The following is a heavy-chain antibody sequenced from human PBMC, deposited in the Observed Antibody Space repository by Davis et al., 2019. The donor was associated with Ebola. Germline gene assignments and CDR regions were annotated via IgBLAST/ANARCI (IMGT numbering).Heavy chain of an antibody. CDR3: ARGTDSAGAHNLTPSY. CDR2: IIPIFGTA. Sequence: SVKVSCKASGGTFSSYAISWVRQAPGQGLEWMGGIIPIFGTANYAQKFQGRVTITADESTSTAYMELSSLRSEDTAVYYCARGTDSAGAHNLTPSYWGQGTLVTVSS. CDR1: GGTFSSYA. J-gene: IGHJ4*02. V-gene: IGHV1-69*13. D-gene: IGHD3-22*01.